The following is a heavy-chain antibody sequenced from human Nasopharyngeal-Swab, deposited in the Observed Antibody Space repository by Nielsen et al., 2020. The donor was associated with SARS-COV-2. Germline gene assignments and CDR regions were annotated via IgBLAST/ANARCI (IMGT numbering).Heavy chain of an antibody. CDR2: ISYDGSNK. CDR3: ARDRGSGSYSYYFDY. CDR1: GFTFSSYA. V-gene: IGHV3-30*04. J-gene: IGHJ4*02. D-gene: IGHD3-10*01. Sequence: GESLKISCAASGFTFSSYAMHWVRQAPGKGLEWVAVISYDGSNKYCADSVKGRFTISRDNSKNTLYLQMNSLRAEDTAVYYCARDRGSGSYSYYFDYWGQGTLVTVSS.